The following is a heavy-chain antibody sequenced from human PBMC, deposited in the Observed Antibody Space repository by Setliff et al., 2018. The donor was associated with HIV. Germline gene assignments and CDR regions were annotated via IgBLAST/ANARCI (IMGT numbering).Heavy chain of an antibody. CDR3: ARGAYYDFWSGFESGFDY. CDR1: GGSFSNHA. V-gene: IGHV1-69*13. J-gene: IGHJ4*02. Sequence: SVKVSCKASGGSFSNHAISWVRQAPGQGLEWMGGIIPVFGTANYAQKFLGRVTITADEYTTTAYMELSSLRSEDTAWYYCARGAYYDFWSGFESGFDYWGQGTLVTVSS. D-gene: IGHD3-3*01. CDR2: IIPVFGTA.